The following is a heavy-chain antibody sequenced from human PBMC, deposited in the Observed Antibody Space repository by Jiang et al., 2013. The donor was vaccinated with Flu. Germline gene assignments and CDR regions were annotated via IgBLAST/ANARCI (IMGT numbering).Heavy chain of an antibody. CDR3: TRGSHRYSNDVPFDY. CDR2: TYYRSKWYN. V-gene: IGHV6-1*01. CDR1: GDSVSSKSAA. Sequence: AISGDSVSSKSAAWNWIRQSPSGGLEWLGRTYYRSKWYNDYAVSVKSRISINPDTSKNQFSLHLNSVTPEDTAVYYCTRGSHRYSNDVPFDYWGQGTLVTVSS. J-gene: IGHJ4*02. D-gene: IGHD6-13*01.